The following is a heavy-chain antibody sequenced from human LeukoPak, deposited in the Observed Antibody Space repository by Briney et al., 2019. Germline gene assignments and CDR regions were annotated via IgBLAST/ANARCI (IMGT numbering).Heavy chain of an antibody. J-gene: IGHJ4*02. V-gene: IGHV3-48*03. CDR1: GFTFSSHE. CDR3: ATYLRFPFDF. Sequence: GGSLRLSCAASGFTFSSHEMNWVRQAPGKGLEWVSYISNSGSTINYADSVKGRFTISRDNAKNSLYLQMNSLRAEDTAVYYCATYLRFPFDFWGQGTLVTVSS. D-gene: IGHD5-12*01. CDR2: ISNSGSTI.